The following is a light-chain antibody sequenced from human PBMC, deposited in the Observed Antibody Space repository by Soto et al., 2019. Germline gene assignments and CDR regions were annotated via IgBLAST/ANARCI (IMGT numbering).Light chain of an antibody. J-gene: IGKJ5*01. CDR1: QSVTNK. CDR2: FAS. V-gene: IGKV3-15*01. CDR3: QQYNNWPPIT. Sequence: ETVMTQSPDTLSVSPGEGATLSCRASQSVTNKLAWYQQKRGQAPRLLIYFASSRATGIPARFSGSGSGTEFTLTISSLQSEDSAVYYCQQYNNWPPITFGQGTRLEIK.